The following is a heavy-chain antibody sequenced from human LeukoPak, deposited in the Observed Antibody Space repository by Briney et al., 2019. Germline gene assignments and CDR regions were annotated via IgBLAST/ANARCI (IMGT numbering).Heavy chain of an antibody. J-gene: IGHJ4*02. V-gene: IGHV3-48*03. D-gene: IGHD6-19*01. CDR2: ISSSGSTI. CDR1: GFTFSSYE. Sequence: QPGGSLRLSCAASGFTFSSYEMKWVRQGPGKGLEWVSYISSSGSTIYYADAVKHRFTTSSDNAKNSPDLQMNSLRAEDTAVYYCARGGRAQLAVAGTHNIDYWGQGTLVTVSS. CDR3: ARGGRAQLAVAGTHNIDY.